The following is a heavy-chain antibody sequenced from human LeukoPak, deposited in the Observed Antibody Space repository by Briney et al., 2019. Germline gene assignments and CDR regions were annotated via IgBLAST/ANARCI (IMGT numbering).Heavy chain of an antibody. J-gene: IGHJ4*02. Sequence: GGSLRLSCAASGFTFSNYWMSWVRQAPGKGLEWVANIKVDGSEKYYVDSVKGRFTISRDNDKNSPYLQMSSLRAEDTAVYYCARLNWNDSYWGQGTLVTVSS. V-gene: IGHV3-7*05. CDR2: IKVDGSEK. D-gene: IGHD1-1*01. CDR3: ARLNWNDSY. CDR1: GFTFSNYW.